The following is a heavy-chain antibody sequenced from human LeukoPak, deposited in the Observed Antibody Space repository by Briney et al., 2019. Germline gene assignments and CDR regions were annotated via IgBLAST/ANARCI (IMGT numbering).Heavy chain of an antibody. Sequence: PGGSLRLSCAASGFTFSSYAMSWVRQAPGKGLEWGSAISGSGGSTYYADSVKGRFTISRDNSKNTLYLQMNSLRAEDTAVYYCAKAPLTHCSSTSCYYYYMDVWGKGTTVTVSS. J-gene: IGHJ6*03. CDR1: GFTFSSYA. V-gene: IGHV3-23*01. CDR3: AKAPLTHCSSTSCYYYYMDV. CDR2: ISGSGGST. D-gene: IGHD2-2*01.